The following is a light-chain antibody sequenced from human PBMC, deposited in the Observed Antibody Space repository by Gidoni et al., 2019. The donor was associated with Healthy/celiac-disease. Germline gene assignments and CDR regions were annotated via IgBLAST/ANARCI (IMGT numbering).Light chain of an antibody. CDR2: DVS. V-gene: IGLV2-14*01. CDR1: SSDVGGYNY. J-gene: IGLJ2*01. CDR3: SSYTSSSTLVV. Sequence: ALTQPASVSGSPGQSITISCTGTSSDVGGYNYVSWYQQHPGKAPKLMIYDVSNRPSGVSNRFSGSKSGNTASLTISGLQAEDEADYYCSSYTSSSTLVVFGGGTKLTVL.